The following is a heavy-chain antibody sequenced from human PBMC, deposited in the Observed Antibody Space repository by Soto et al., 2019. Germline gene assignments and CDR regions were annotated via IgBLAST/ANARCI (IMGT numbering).Heavy chain of an antibody. CDR1: GGSMSSGGDC. CDR3: ARDQAVYPGGEHDYGMDV. V-gene: IGHV4-30-2*01. J-gene: IGHJ6*02. CDR2: IYHSGST. D-gene: IGHD2-21*01. Sequence: PSERLALTCAFCGGSMSSGGDCWSWIRQPPGKGLEWIGYIYHSGSTYYNPSLKSRVTISVDRSKNQFSLKLSSVTAADTAVYYCARDQAVYPGGEHDYGMDVWGQGTTVTVSS.